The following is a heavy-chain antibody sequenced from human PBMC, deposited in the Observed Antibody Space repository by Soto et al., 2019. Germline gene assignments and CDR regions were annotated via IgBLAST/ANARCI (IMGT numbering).Heavy chain of an antibody. Sequence: ASVQVSCKASGYTFTSYAMHWVRQAPGQRLEWMGWINAGNGNTKYSQKFQGRVTITRDTSASTAYMELSSLRSEDTAVYYCARVDYLRIPDYGMDVWGQGTTVTVSS. CDR2: INAGNGNT. J-gene: IGHJ6*02. CDR1: GYTFTSYA. D-gene: IGHD4-17*01. CDR3: ARVDYLRIPDYGMDV. V-gene: IGHV1-3*01.